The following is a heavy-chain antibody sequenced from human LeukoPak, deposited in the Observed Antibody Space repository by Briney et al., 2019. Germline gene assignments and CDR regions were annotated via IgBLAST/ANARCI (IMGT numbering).Heavy chain of an antibody. Sequence: GSLRLSCPASGFTCSSYTMHWVRQAPGKGLEWVAVISYDGSNKYYADSVKGRFTISRDNSKNTLYLQMNSLRAEDTAVYYCARDFVYWGQGTLVTVSS. CDR1: GFTCSSYT. CDR2: ISYDGSNK. J-gene: IGHJ4*02. V-gene: IGHV3-30-3*01. CDR3: ARDFVY.